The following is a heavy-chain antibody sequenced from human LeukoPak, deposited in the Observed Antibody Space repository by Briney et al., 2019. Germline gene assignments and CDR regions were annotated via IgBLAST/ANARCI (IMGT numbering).Heavy chain of an antibody. J-gene: IGHJ3*02. CDR2: IYYSGST. Sequence: SETLSLTCTVSGGSISCYYWSWIRQPPGKGLEWIGYIYYSGSTNYNPSLKSRVTISVDTSKNQFSLKLNSVIAADTAVYYCARDHSSGWYRGAFDIWGQGTMVTVSS. V-gene: IGHV4-59*01. CDR1: GGSISCYY. D-gene: IGHD6-19*01. CDR3: ARDHSSGWYRGAFDI.